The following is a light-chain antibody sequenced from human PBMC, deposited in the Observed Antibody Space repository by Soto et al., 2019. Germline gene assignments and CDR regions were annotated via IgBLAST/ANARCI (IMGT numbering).Light chain of an antibody. CDR2: GTS. V-gene: IGKV3-20*01. Sequence: EIVLTQSPCTLSLSPGERATLACRASQSVSSSYLAWYQQTPGQAPRLLIYGTSRRGTAIPDRFSGSGSGTDFTLTISRLEPEDFAVYYCQQYGSSSWTFGQGTKVESK. CDR3: QQYGSSSWT. CDR1: QSVSSSY. J-gene: IGKJ1*01.